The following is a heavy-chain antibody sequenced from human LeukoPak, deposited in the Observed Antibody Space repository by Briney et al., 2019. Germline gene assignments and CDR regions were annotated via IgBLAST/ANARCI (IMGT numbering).Heavy chain of an antibody. CDR3: AKLPRGYCSSTSCPNWFDS. J-gene: IGHJ5*01. CDR2: LSDSGGTT. Sequence: GGSLRLSCVVSGFTFSSYAMSWVRQAPGKGLEWVSALSDSGGTTYYADSVKGRFTISRDNSKNTLYLQMNSLRAEDTAAYYCAKLPRGYCSSTSCPNWFDSWGQGSLVTVSS. V-gene: IGHV3-23*01. D-gene: IGHD2-2*01. CDR1: GFTFSSYA.